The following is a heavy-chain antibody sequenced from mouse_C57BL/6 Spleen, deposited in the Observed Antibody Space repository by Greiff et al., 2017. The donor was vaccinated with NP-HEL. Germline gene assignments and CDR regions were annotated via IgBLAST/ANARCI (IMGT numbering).Heavy chain of an antibody. Sequence: LQQSGASVKISCKASGYAFSSYWMNWVKQRPGKGLEWIGQIYPGDGDTNYNGRFKAKATLTADKSSSTAYMQLSSLTSEDSAVDFCARSGFAGYDMDDWGKGTSVTVSS. CDR3: ARSGFAGYDMDD. D-gene: IGHD3-1*01. CDR1: GYAFSSYW. J-gene: IGHJ4*01. V-gene: IGHV1-80*01. CDR2: IYPGDGDT.